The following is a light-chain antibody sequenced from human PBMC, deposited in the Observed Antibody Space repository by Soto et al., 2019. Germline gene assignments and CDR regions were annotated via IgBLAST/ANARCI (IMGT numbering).Light chain of an antibody. CDR1: QGISSA. J-gene: IGKJ5*01. V-gene: IGKV1-13*02. Sequence: AIQLTQSPSSLSASVGDRVTITCRASQGISSALAWYQQKPGKAPKLLIYDASSLESGVPSRFSGSGSGTDFTLTIRSLQHEDFATYYCQQFNSYSITFGQGTRLEIK. CDR3: QQFNSYSIT. CDR2: DAS.